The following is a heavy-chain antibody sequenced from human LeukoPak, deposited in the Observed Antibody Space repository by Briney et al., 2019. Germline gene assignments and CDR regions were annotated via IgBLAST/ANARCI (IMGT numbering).Heavy chain of an antibody. CDR2: ISGGGSST. CDR1: GFTFSSSA. CDR3: AKGGNYGAFDM. D-gene: IGHD4-11*01. V-gene: IGHV3-23*01. J-gene: IGHJ3*02. Sequence: PGGSLRLSCAASGFTFSSSAVSWVRQAPGKGLEWVSTISGGGSSTYYADSVKGRFTISRDNSKNTLYLQMNSLRAEDTAVYYCAKGGNYGAFDMWGQGTLVTVSS.